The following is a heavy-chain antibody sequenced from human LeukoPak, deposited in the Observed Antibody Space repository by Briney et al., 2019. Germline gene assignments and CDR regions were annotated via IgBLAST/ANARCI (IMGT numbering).Heavy chain of an antibody. V-gene: IGHV3-30-3*01. CDR3: ARRSEYSSSWPFDY. CDR1: GFTFSSYS. Sequence: GGSLRLSCASSGFTFSSYSMHGVRQAPGKGRECGAVISYDGSNKYYADSVKGRFTISRDNSKNTLYLQMNSLRAEDTAVYYCARRSEYSSSWPFDYWGPGTLVTVSS. D-gene: IGHD6-13*01. CDR2: ISYDGSNK. J-gene: IGHJ4*02.